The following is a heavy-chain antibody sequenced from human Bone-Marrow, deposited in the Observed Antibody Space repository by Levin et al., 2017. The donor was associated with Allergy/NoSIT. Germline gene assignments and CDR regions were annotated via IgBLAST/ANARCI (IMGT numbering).Heavy chain of an antibody. CDR1: GYTFTGYY. J-gene: IGHJ4*02. CDR2: INPDSGGT. Sequence: PGESLKISCKASGYTFTGYYIHWVRQAPGQGLEWMGWINPDSGGTNYAQNFRGRVTMTRDTSIGTAYMELNSLRSDDAAVYYCARDAGQLWFGDLVVDWGQGTLVTVSS. CDR3: ARDAGQLWFGDLVVD. V-gene: IGHV1-2*02. D-gene: IGHD3-10*01.